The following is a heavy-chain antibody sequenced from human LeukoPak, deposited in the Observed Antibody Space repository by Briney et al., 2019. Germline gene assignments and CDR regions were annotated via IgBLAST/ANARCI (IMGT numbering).Heavy chain of an antibody. CDR2: IIPIFGTA. J-gene: IGHJ5*02. CDR3: ARLNKGSSSWYWGYNWFDP. CDR1: GGTFSSYA. V-gene: IGHV1-69*05. D-gene: IGHD6-13*01. Sequence: GASVKVSCKASGGTFSSYAISWVRQAPGQGLEWMGAIIPIFGTANYAQKFQGRVTITTDESTSTAYVELSSLRSEDTAVYYCARLNKGSSSWYWGYNWFDPWGQGTLVTVSS.